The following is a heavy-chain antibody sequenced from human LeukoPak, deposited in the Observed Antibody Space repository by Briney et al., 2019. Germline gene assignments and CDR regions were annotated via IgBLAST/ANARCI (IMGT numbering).Heavy chain of an antibody. D-gene: IGHD3/OR15-3a*01. J-gene: IGHJ2*01. CDR1: GGSISSISYY. Sequence: SETLSLTCTVSGGSISSISYYWGWIRQPPGKGREWIVSIYYRGSTYYNPSLKSRFTRSVDTAKNQFSLKLSSVTAEDKAVYYCARAPTGAIFGLVISWYFDLWGRGTLVTVSS. CDR2: IYYRGST. V-gene: IGHV4-39*07. CDR3: ARAPTGAIFGLVISWYFDL.